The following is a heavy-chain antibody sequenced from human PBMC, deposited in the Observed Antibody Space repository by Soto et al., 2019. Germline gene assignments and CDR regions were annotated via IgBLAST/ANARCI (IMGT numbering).Heavy chain of an antibody. CDR1: GFTFSSYA. J-gene: IGHJ6*02. Sequence: PGGSLRLSCAASGFTFSSYAMSWVRQAPGKGLEWVSAISGSGGSTYYADSVKGRFTISRDNSKNTLYLQMNSLRAEDTAVYYCARDQAAAAEYYYYGMDVWGQGTKVTVSS. CDR2: ISGSGGST. CDR3: ARDQAAAAEYYYYGMDV. D-gene: IGHD6-13*01. V-gene: IGHV3-23*01.